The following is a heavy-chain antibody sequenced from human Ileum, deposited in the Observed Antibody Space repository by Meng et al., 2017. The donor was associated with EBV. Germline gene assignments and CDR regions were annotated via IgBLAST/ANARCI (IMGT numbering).Heavy chain of an antibody. CDR1: GGSLSGYY. J-gene: IGHJ5*02. CDR2: IYYSGNA. CDR3: ARTRGSAGAGADP. Sequence: VQLEELGPGLVKPSETLSLTCTVSGGSLSGYYWSWIRQPPGKGLEWIGYIYYSGNANYNPSLKSRLRLSVDTSKNQFSLNLDSVTAADTAVYYCARTRGSAGAGADPWGQGTLVTVSS. V-gene: IGHV4-59*01. D-gene: IGHD6-19*01.